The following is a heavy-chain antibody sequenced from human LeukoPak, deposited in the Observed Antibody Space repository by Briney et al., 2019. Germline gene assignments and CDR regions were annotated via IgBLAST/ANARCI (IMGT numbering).Heavy chain of an antibody. CDR1: GYTFTTYY. CDR2: INPSDGTT. CDR3: VRDASGYDVFDY. V-gene: IGHV1-46*01. D-gene: IGHD5-12*01. J-gene: IGHJ4*02. Sequence: GASVKVSCKPSGYTFTTYYMHWVRQAPGQGLAWMGIINPSDGTTIYAQNFQDRVTMTRDMSTSTIYMELSSLRSEDTGLYYCVRDASGYDVFDYWGQGTLVTVSS.